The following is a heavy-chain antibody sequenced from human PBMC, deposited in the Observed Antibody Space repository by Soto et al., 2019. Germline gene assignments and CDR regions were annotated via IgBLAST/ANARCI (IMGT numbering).Heavy chain of an antibody. J-gene: IGHJ4*02. V-gene: IGHV3-74*01. CDR2: INRDGSST. D-gene: IGHD3-22*01. CDR1: GFTFSSYW. CDR3: ARAENYYESSVPIFDH. Sequence: EVQLVESGGGLVQPGGSLRLSCAASGFTFSSYWMHWVRQAPGKGLVWVSRINRDGSSTSYADSVKGRFTISRDNAKNTLYLQMNSLRAEDTAVYYCARAENYYESSVPIFDHWGQGTLVAVSS.